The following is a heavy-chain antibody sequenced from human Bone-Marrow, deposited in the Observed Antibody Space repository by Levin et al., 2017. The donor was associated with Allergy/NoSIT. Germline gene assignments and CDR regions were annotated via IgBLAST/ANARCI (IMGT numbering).Heavy chain of an antibody. CDR2: IYNSGST. V-gene: IGHV4-59*08. CDR3: ARRGHDFGDFVFDY. CDR1: GGSIGYYY. D-gene: IGHD4-17*01. J-gene: IGHJ4*02. Sequence: LSQTLSLTCTVSGGSIGYYYWSWIRQSPGKGLEWIGNIYNSGSTNYNPSLKSRVTISVDPSKNQFSLKLYSVTAADTAVYYCARRGHDFGDFVFDYWGQGTLVTVSS.